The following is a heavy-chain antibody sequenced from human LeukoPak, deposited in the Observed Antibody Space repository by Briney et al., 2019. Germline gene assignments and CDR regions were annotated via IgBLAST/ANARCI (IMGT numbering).Heavy chain of an antibody. CDR1: GYTFTSYG. CDR2: ISAYNGNT. Sequence: RASVKVSCTASGYTFTSYGISWVRQAPGQGLEWMGRISAYNGNTNYAQKLQGRVTMTTDTSTSTAYMELRSLRSDDTAVYYCARVAAGDLDPWGQGTLVTVSS. J-gene: IGHJ5*02. V-gene: IGHV1-18*01. D-gene: IGHD6-13*01. CDR3: ARVAAGDLDP.